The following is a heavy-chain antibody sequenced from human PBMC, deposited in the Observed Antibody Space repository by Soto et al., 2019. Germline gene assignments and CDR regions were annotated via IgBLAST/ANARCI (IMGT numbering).Heavy chain of an antibody. CDR1: GGSISHYY. Sequence: TLSLTCTVSGGSISHYYWSWIRQSPGKGLEWIGYAYYSGSTDYNPSLKSRVTMSVDTSKNQVSLKLNSVTTADTAVYYCARDRSTYGGGGTGEVKENWFDPWGPGTLVPVSS. D-gene: IGHD2-8*01. CDR2: AYYSGST. J-gene: IGHJ5*02. CDR3: ARDRSTYGGGGTGEVKENWFDP. V-gene: IGHV4-59*01.